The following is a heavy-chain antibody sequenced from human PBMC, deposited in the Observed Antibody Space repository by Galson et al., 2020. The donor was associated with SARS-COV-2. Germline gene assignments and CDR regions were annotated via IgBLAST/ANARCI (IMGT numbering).Heavy chain of an antibody. CDR2: INSNTGET. CDR1: GYTFTAYY. D-gene: IGHD6-6*01. V-gene: IGHV1-2*02. J-gene: IGHJ5*02. Sequence: ASVKVSCKTSGYTFTAYYVHWVRQAPGQGLEWMGWINSNTGETRYTQKFQGRVTITRDTSISTAYMELSRLKSDDTAVYYCARDSSDSSSHTRFDPWGQGILVTVSS. CDR3: ARDSSDSSSHTRFDP.